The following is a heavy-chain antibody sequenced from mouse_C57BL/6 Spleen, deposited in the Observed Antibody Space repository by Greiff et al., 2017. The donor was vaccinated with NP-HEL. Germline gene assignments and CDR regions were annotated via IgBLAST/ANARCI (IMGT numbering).Heavy chain of an antibody. J-gene: IGHJ4*01. CDR1: GYTFTSYG. Sequence: QVQLQQSGAELARPGASVKLSCKASGYTFTSYGISWVKQRTGPGLEWIGEIYPRSGNTYYNEKFKGKATLTADKSSSTAYMELRSLTSEDSAVYFCARGLLGHAMDYWGQGTSVTVSS. D-gene: IGHD3-1*01. CDR2: IYPRSGNT. V-gene: IGHV1-81*01. CDR3: ARGLLGHAMDY.